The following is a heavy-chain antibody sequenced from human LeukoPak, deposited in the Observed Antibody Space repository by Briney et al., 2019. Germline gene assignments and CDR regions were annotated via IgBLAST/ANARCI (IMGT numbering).Heavy chain of an antibody. V-gene: IGHV1-8*01. CDR1: GYTFTSYD. J-gene: IGHJ4*02. Sequence: ASVKVSCKASGYTFTSYDINWVRQATGQGLEWMGWMNPNSGNTGYAQKFQGRVTMTRNTSISTAYMELNSLRSEDTAVYYCARNAQVTRYFDYWGQGTLVAVSS. CDR3: ARNAQVTRYFDY. D-gene: IGHD5-18*01. CDR2: MNPNSGNT.